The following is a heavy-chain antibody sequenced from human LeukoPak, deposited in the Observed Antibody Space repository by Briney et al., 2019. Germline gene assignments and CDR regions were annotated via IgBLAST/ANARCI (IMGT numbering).Heavy chain of an antibody. CDR3: ARVPYSSGWGALAI. CDR2: ISADNGNT. V-gene: IGHV1-18*01. CDR1: GYTFTSYA. D-gene: IGHD6-19*01. J-gene: IGHJ3*02. Sequence: ALVKVSCKASGYTFTSYAISWVRQAPGQGLEWMGWISADNGNTDYAQRFQGRVTMTTDTSTSTAYMELRSLRSDDTAVYYCARVPYSSGWGALAIWVQGTMVTVSS.